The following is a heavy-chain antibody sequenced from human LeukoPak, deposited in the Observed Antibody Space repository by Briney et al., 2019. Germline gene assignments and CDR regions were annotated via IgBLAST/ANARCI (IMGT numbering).Heavy chain of an antibody. CDR3: ARVGDDPDP. CDR1: GYTFTGYY. D-gene: IGHD3-16*01. J-gene: IGHJ5*02. V-gene: IGHV1-2*02. CDR2: IRPYNGAT. Sequence: ASVKVSCKASGYTFTGYYIHWIRQAPGQGLEWLGWIRPYNGATSYAQRFQGRITMTRDTSINEAYMQLGRLSYDDTAVYYCARVGDDPDPWGQGSLVTVSS.